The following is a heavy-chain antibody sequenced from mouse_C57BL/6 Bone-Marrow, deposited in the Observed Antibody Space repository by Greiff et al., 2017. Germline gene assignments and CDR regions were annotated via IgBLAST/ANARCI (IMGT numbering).Heavy chain of an antibody. CDR1: GFNIKDDY. Sequence: EVQLQQSGAELVRPGASVKLSCTASGFNIKDDYMHWVKQRPEQGLEWIGWIDPENGDTEYASKFQGKATITADTSSNTAYLQLSSLTSEDTAVYYFTGLTYFDYGLFAYWGQGTLVTVSA. J-gene: IGHJ3*01. CDR3: TGLTYFDYGLFAY. V-gene: IGHV14-4*01. CDR2: IDPENGDT. D-gene: IGHD2-4*01.